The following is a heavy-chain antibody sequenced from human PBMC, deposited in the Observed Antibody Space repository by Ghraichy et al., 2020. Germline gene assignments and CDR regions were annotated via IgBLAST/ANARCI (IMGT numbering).Heavy chain of an antibody. V-gene: IGHV3-23*01. J-gene: IGHJ4*02. CDR2: INNSGGST. Sequence: GGSLRLSCAASGFTFSTYAMSWVRQAPGKGLEWVSGINNSGGSTYYADSVKGRFTISRDTSKNTLYLQMNSLRAEDTAVYYCAKERGYSSGGLDYGGQGTLVTVSS. CDR1: GFTFSTYA. D-gene: IGHD6-19*01. CDR3: AKERGYSSGGLDY.